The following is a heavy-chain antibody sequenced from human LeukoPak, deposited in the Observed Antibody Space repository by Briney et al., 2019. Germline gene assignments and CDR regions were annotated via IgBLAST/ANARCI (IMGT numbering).Heavy chain of an antibody. CDR2: IYTSGST. CDR1: GGSISSGSYY. D-gene: IGHD5-12*01. J-gene: IGHJ4*02. V-gene: IGHV4-61*02. CDR3: ARQSHSGYDSAPFDY. Sequence: KPSQTLSLTCTVSGGSISSGSYYWSWIRQPAGKGLEWIGRIYTSGSTNYNPSLKSRVTISVDTSKNQFSLKLSSVTAADTAVYYCARQSHSGYDSAPFDYWGQGTLVTVSS.